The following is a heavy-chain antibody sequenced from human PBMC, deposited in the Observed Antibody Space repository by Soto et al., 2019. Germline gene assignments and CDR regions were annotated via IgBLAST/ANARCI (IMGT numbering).Heavy chain of an antibody. J-gene: IGHJ3*02. D-gene: IGHD3-3*01. Sequence: QVQLVESGGGVVQPGRSLRLSCAASGFTFSSYAMHWVRQAPGKGLEWVAVISYDGSNKYYADSVKGRFTISRDNSKNTLYLQMNSLRAEDTAVYYCAGRTSWLLLDAFDIRGQGTMVTVSS. CDR3: AGRTSWLLLDAFDI. CDR1: GFTFSSYA. CDR2: ISYDGSNK. V-gene: IGHV3-30-3*01.